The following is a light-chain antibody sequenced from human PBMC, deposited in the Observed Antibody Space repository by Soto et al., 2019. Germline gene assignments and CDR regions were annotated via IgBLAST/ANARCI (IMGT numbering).Light chain of an antibody. Sequence: EIVLTQSPGTLSLSPGKSATLSCRASQSISSSYLAWYQQRPGQAPXLLIYGASSRPTGIPDRFSGSGSGTDFTLTISRLEPEDFAVYYCQQYGSSSTFGQGTRLEIK. CDR3: QQYGSSST. V-gene: IGKV3-20*01. CDR2: GAS. J-gene: IGKJ5*01. CDR1: QSISSSY.